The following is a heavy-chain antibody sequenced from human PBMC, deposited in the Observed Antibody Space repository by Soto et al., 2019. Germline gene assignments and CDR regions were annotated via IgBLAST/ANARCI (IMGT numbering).Heavy chain of an antibody. CDR2: IIPLLGIA. Sequence: QVQLVQSGAEVKKPGSSVKVSCKASGGTFSSYTISWVRQAPGHGLEWMGRIIPLLGIANYAQKFQGRVTITADKATSTAYIEVSSLRCEGGGVYCCARGLGYYYGSGIYPYMDVWGQGTTVTVSS. D-gene: IGHD3-10*01. V-gene: IGHV1-69*02. J-gene: IGHJ6*02. CDR1: GGTFSSYT. CDR3: ARGLGYYYGSGIYPYMDV.